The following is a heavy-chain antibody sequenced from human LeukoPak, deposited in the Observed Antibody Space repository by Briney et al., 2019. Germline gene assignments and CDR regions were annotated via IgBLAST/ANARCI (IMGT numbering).Heavy chain of an antibody. CDR3: AREDGGVVVPAATNNWFDP. V-gene: IGHV1-46*01. CDR1: GYTFTSYY. D-gene: IGHD2-2*01. J-gene: IGHJ5*02. CDR2: INPSGGST. Sequence: ASVKVSCKASGYTFTSYYMHWVRQAPGQGLEWMGIINPSGGSTSYAQKFQGRVTMTRDMSTSTVYMELSSLRSGDTAVYYCAREDGGVVVPAATNNWFDPWGQGTLDTVSS.